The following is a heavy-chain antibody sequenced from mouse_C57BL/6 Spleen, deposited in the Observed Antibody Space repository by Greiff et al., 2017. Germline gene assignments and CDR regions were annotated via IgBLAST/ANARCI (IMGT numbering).Heavy chain of an antibody. Sequence: QVQLQQSGAELVRPGTSVKVSCKASGYAFTNYLLEWVKQRPGQGLEWIGVINPGSGGTNYNEKFKGKATLTADKSSSTAYMQLSSLTSEDSAVYFCARGPYDCDDVSWFACWGQGTLVTVSA. J-gene: IGHJ3*01. D-gene: IGHD2-4*01. CDR2: INPGSGGT. CDR3: ARGPYDCDDVSWFAC. CDR1: GYAFTNYL. V-gene: IGHV1-54*01.